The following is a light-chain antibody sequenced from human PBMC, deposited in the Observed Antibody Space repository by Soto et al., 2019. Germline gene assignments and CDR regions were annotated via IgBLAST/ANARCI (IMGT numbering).Light chain of an antibody. Sequence: EIVLTQSPGTLSLSPGERATLSCRASQSVSSTYLAWYQQKPGQAPRLLISDVSSRATGIPGRFSGSGSGTNFTLTISRLELEDFAVYYCQQYGSSPFTFGPGTKVDIK. CDR3: QQYGSSPFT. J-gene: IGKJ3*01. CDR2: DVS. V-gene: IGKV3-20*01. CDR1: QSVSSTY.